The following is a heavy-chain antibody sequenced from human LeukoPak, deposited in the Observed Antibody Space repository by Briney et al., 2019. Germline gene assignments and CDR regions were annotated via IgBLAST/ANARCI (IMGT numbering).Heavy chain of an antibody. D-gene: IGHD4-11*01. J-gene: IGHJ4*02. V-gene: IGHV3-9*01. CDR3: AKASTVTTPYLGY. CDR2: ISWNSGSI. Sequence: GGSLRLSCAASGFTFDDYAMHWVRQAPGKGLEWVSGISWNSGSIGYADSVKGRFTISRDNAKNSLYLQMNSLRAEDTAVYYCAKASTVTTPYLGYWGQGTLVTVSS. CDR1: GFTFDDYA.